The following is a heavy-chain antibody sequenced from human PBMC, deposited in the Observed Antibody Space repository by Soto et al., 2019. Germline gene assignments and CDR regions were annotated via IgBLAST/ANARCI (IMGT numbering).Heavy chain of an antibody. V-gene: IGHV3-30*18. CDR2: ISSDGSNK. CDR1: GFTFSSYG. Sequence: GGSLRLSCAASGFTFSSYGMHWVRQAPGKGLEWVAVISSDGSNKYYADSVKGRFTISRDNSKSTLHLQMNSLRAEDTAVYYCAKRDCIRTSGRQGYYYGMDVWGQGTTVTVSS. J-gene: IGHJ6*02. D-gene: IGHD2-2*01. CDR3: AKRDCIRTSGRQGYYYGMDV.